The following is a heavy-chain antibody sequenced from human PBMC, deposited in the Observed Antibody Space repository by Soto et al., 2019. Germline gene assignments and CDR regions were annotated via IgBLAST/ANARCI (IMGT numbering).Heavy chain of an antibody. CDR3: ARDAAVGLFDY. D-gene: IGHD1-26*01. Sequence: QVQLVQSGAEVKKPGASVKVSGKASGYTFTSYGISWVRQAPGQGLEWMGWINPDNGNTKYAQKLQGRVTMTTDTSTSTAYMELRSLRSDDTAVYYCARDAAVGLFDYWGQGTLVTVSS. J-gene: IGHJ4*02. CDR1: GYTFTSYG. CDR2: INPDNGNT. V-gene: IGHV1-18*01.